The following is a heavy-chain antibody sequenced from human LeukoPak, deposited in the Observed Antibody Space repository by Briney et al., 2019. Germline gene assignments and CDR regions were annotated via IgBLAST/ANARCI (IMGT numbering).Heavy chain of an antibody. V-gene: IGHV4-34*01. Sequence: PSETLSLTCAVYGGSFSGYYWSWIRQPPGKGLEWIGEINHSGSTNYNPSLKSRVTISVDTSKNQFSLKLSSVTAADTAVYYCARGLDYDSSGYYYFDYWGQGTLVTVSP. J-gene: IGHJ4*02. CDR3: ARGLDYDSSGYYYFDY. CDR1: GGSFSGYY. CDR2: INHSGST. D-gene: IGHD3-22*01.